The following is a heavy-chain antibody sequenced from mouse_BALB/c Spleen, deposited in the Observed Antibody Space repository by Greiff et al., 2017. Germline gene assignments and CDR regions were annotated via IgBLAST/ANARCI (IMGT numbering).Heavy chain of an antibody. Sequence: EVMLVESGGGLVQPGGSLRLSCATSGFTFTDYYMSWVRQPPGKALEWLGFIRNKANGYTTEYSASVKGRFTISRDNSQSILYLQMNTLRAEDSATYYCARGYYGCTFAYWGQGTLVTVSA. CDR2: IRNKANGYTT. J-gene: IGHJ3*01. D-gene: IGHD2-2*01. V-gene: IGHV7-3*02. CDR3: ARGYYGCTFAY. CDR1: GFTFTDYY.